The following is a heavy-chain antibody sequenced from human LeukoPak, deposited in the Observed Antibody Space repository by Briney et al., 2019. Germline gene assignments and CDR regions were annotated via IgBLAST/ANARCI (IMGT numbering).Heavy chain of an antibody. J-gene: IGHJ4*02. CDR3: ARGTSGSYLGHFEY. V-gene: IGHV1-2*02. D-gene: IGHD1-26*01. CDR2: INPNSGGR. Sequence: ASVKVSCKASGYTFTGYYMHWVRQAPGQGLEWMGWINPNSGGRNSAQRFQGRVTMTSDTSTSTAYMELSRLGSDDTAVYYCARGTSGSYLGHFEYWGQGTLVTVSS. CDR1: GYTFTGYY.